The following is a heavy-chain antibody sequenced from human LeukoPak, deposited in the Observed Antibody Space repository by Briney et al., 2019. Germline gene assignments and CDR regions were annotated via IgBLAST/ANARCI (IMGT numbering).Heavy chain of an antibody. CDR1: GYTFSDYH. Sequence: ASVKVSFKASGYTFSDYHITWVRQAPGLGLEWLGWISPYDGNKNYAQKFQGRVSMTTDRSTRTAYMDLRSLGPDDTAMYYCARVTSVTRSPWSWGPKRIGQEVNWFDPWGQGTLVIVSS. J-gene: IGHJ5*02. CDR3: ARVTSVTRSPWSWGPKRIGQEVNWFDP. D-gene: IGHD4-17*01. V-gene: IGHV1-18*01. CDR2: ISPYDGNK.